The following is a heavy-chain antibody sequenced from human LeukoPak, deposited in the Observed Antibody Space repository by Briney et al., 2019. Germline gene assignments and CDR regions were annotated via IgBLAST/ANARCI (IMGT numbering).Heavy chain of an antibody. Sequence: ASVKVSCKASGYTFTSYGISWVRQAPGQGLEWMGWISAYNGNTNYAQKLQGRVTMTTDASTSTAYMELRSLRSEDTAVYYCARGPEPYSSSWYNYYYYMDVWGKGTTVTVSS. CDR3: ARGPEPYSSSWYNYYYYMDV. J-gene: IGHJ6*03. D-gene: IGHD6-13*01. V-gene: IGHV1-18*01. CDR2: ISAYNGNT. CDR1: GYTFTSYG.